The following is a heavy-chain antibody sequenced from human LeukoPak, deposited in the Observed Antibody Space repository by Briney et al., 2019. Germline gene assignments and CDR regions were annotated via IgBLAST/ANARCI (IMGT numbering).Heavy chain of an antibody. CDR3: ARDGLSVYTAMNPAFDY. D-gene: IGHD5-18*01. CDR2: ISAYNGNT. CDR1: GYTFTSYG. Sequence: ASVKVSCKASGYTFTSYGVTWVRQAPGQGRGGRGWISAYNGNTNYAQKLQGRVTLTTGPSTSTHYQELRRLRSDDTDLYYRARDGLSVYTAMNPAFDYWGQRAIVTLSS. J-gene: IGHJ4*02. V-gene: IGHV1-18*01.